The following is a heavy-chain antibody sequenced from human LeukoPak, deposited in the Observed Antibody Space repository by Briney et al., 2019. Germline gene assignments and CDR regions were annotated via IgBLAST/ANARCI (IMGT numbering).Heavy chain of an antibody. V-gene: IGHV3-23*01. CDR1: GFTFSSYA. CDR2: ISGSGGST. Sequence: SGGSLRLSCAASGFTFSSYAMSWVRQAPGKGLEWVSAISGSGGSTYYADSVKGRFTISRDNSKNTLYLQMNSLRAEDTAVYYCAKDLIGTYYDILTGYFPYGMDVWGQGTTVTVSS. CDR3: AKDLIGTYYDILTGYFPYGMDV. D-gene: IGHD3-9*01. J-gene: IGHJ6*02.